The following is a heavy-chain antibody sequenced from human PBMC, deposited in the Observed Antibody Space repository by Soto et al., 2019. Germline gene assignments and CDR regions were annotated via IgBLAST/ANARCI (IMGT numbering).Heavy chain of an antibody. V-gene: IGHV4-59*01. CDR3: ARGGIPYFDWLLDYYYYYYMDV. CDR1: GGSISSYY. J-gene: IGHJ6*03. CDR2: IYYSGST. Sequence: QVQLQESGPGLVKPSETLSLTCTVSGGSISSYYWSWIRQPPGKGLEWIGYIYYSGSTNYNPSLNGRVTISGDTSKNQFSLKLSSVTAADTAVYYCARGGIPYFDWLLDYYYYYYMDVWGKGTTVTVSS. D-gene: IGHD3-9*01.